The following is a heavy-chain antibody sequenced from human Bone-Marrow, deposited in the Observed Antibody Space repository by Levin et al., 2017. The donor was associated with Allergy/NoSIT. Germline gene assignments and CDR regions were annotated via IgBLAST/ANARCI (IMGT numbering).Heavy chain of an antibody. CDR3: VRDVRDGYDDWYFDL. D-gene: IGHD5-24*01. CDR2: IHPSGGST. V-gene: IGHV1-46*01. Sequence: ASVKVSCKASGYTFTNYYIHWVRQAPGQGLEWMGIIHPSGGSTSYAQKFQGRVTMTRDTSTTTVYMELSSLRSEDTAVYYCVRDVRDGYDDWYFDLWGRGTLVIVSS. CDR1: GYTFTNYY. J-gene: IGHJ2*01.